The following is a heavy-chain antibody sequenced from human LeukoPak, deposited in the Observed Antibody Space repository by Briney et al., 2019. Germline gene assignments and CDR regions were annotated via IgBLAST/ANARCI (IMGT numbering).Heavy chain of an antibody. J-gene: IGHJ5*02. CDR3: ARGTDYYDSSGWLDP. D-gene: IGHD3-22*01. CDR1: GDSISSGHY. CDR2: IHHSGST. Sequence: SETLSLTCTVSGDSISSGHYWDWIRQPPGRGLEWIGSIHHSGSTWYNPSLKSRVTISLDTAQTQISLRVTSVTAADTAVYYCARGTDYYDSSGWLDPWGQGTLVTVSS. V-gene: IGHV4-38-2*02.